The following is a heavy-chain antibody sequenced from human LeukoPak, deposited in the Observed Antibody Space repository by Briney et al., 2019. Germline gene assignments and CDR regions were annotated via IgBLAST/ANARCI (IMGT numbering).Heavy chain of an antibody. V-gene: IGHV1-18*01. J-gene: IGHJ4*02. CDR1: GYTFTSYG. D-gene: IGHD3-3*01. Sequence: GASVKVSCKASGYTFTSYGISWVRQAPGQGLEWMGWISAYSGNTNYAQKLQGRVTMTTDTSASTAYMELRSRRSDDTAVYYCARDPGCHDPPFFGLRGQGTLVTVSS. CDR3: ARDPGCHDPPFFGL. CDR2: ISAYSGNT.